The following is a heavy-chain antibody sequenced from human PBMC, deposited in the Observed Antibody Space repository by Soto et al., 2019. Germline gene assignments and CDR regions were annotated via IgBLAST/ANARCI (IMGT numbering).Heavy chain of an antibody. CDR3: ARPGGYPQYYYYGMDV. Sequence: ASVKVSCKASGYTFTSYGISWVRQAPGQGLEWMGWISAYNGNTNYAQKLQGRVTMTTETSTRTAYMELRSLRSDDTAVYYYARPGGYPQYYYYGMDVWGQGTTVTVSS. V-gene: IGHV1-18*01. CDR1: GYTFTSYG. CDR2: ISAYNGNT. D-gene: IGHD1-26*01. J-gene: IGHJ6*02.